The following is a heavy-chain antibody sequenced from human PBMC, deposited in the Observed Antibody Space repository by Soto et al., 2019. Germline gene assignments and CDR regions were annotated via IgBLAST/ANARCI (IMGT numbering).Heavy chain of an antibody. V-gene: IGHV4-39*01. CDR3: ARQGSQWLLPSGGMDV. D-gene: IGHD3-22*01. Sequence: QLQLQESGPGLVKPSETLSLTCTVSGGSISSSSYYWGWIRQPPGKGLEWIGSIYYSGSTYYNPSLKSRVTISVDTSKNQFSLKLSSVTAADTAVYYCARQGSQWLLPSGGMDVWGQGTTVTVSS. J-gene: IGHJ6*02. CDR2: IYYSGST. CDR1: GGSISSSSYY.